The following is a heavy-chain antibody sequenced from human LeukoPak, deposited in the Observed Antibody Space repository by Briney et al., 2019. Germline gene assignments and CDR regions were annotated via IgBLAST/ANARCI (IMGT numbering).Heavy chain of an antibody. CDR2: ITGSGGDT. V-gene: IGHV3-23*01. CDR3: EGPGS. J-gene: IGHJ5*02. CDR1: GFSFSNYA. Sequence: GGSLRLSCAASGFSFSNYAMTWVRQAPGKGLEWVSDITGSGGDTYYADSVKGRFTISRDNSKNTVFLQMNSLRAEDTAVYYCEGPGSWGQGTQVTVSS.